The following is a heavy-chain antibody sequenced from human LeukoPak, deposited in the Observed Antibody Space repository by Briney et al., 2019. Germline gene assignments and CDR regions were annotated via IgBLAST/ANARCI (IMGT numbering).Heavy chain of an antibody. CDR3: ARVKQGYQLPSLTSYYYTDV. CDR2: IKQGGSEK. J-gene: IGHJ6*03. V-gene: IGHV3-7*01. CDR1: GFTFTSYW. Sequence: PGGSLRLSCAASGFTFTSYWMTWVRQAPGKGLEWVANIKQGGSEKYYMDSVKGRFTISRDNAKNTLYLQMNSLRAEDTAVYYCARVKQGYQLPSLTSYYYTDVWGKGTTVTISS. D-gene: IGHD2-2*01.